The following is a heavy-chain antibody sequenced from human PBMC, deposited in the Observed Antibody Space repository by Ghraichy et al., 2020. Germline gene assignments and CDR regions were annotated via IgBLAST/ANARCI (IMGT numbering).Heavy chain of an antibody. J-gene: IGHJ4*02. Sequence: ESLNISCAVYGGSFSGYYWSWIRQPPGKGLEWIGEINHSGSTNYNPSLKSRVTISVDTSKNQFSLKLSSVTAADTAVYYCARGGQLWGLNYFDYWGQGTLVTVSS. D-gene: IGHD5-18*01. CDR2: INHSGST. CDR3: ARGGQLWGLNYFDY. V-gene: IGHV4-34*01. CDR1: GGSFSGYY.